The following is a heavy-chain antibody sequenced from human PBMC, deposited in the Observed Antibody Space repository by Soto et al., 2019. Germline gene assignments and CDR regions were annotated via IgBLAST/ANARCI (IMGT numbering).Heavy chain of an antibody. CDR2: VNPHSGTT. Sequence: QVQLVQSGAEVKEPGASVKVSCKSSGYIFSSNDINWVRQAPGQGLEWMGSVNPHSGTTLYTRRFQVRVTMNRGTSMSTAYMELSSLRFDDPAVYYCARAHDSGDSDYWGQGTLVTVSS. CDR1: GYIFSSND. V-gene: IGHV1-8*01. CDR3: ARAHDSGDSDY. D-gene: IGHD4-17*01. J-gene: IGHJ4*02.